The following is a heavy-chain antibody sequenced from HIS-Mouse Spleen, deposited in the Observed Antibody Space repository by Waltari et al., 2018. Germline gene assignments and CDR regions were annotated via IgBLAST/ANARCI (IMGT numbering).Heavy chain of an antibody. CDR2: YYRGST. J-gene: IGHJ2*01. V-gene: IGHV4-59*01. CDR3: ARASRDLLLPRYFDL. CDR1: GGSISSYY. Sequence: QVQLQESGPGLVKPSETLSLTCTVSGGSISSYYWSWTRQPPGKGLEWIGYYRGSTNYNPSLKSRVTISVDTSKNQFSLKLSSVTAADTAVYYCARASRDLLLPRYFDLWGRGTLVTVSS.